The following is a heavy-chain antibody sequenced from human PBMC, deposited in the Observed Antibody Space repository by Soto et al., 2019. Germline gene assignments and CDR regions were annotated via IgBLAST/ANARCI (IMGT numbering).Heavy chain of an antibody. CDR2: IIPIFGTA. D-gene: IGHD5-18*01. V-gene: IGHV1-69*13. CDR1: GGTFSSYA. CDR3: ARGPFRDAAMAKGGHYYYGMDV. Sequence: SVKVSCKASGGTFSSYAISWVLQAPGQGLEWMGGIIPIFGTANYAQKFQGRVTITADESTSTAYMELSSLRSEDTAVYYCARGPFRDAAMAKGGHYYYGMDVWAQGTTVTVSS. J-gene: IGHJ6*02.